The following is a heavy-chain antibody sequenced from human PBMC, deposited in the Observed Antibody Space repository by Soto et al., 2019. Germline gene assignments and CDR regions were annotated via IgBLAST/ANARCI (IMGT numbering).Heavy chain of an antibody. J-gene: IGHJ3*02. CDR2: IHYTGST. Sequence: QVQLQESGPGVVKPSETLSLTCTVSGGSMSSYYWSWIRQPPGKGLEWIGYIHYTGSTNYNPSLKSRLTISVDTSKNQFSLKLSSVTAADTAVYYCARAEYYDSSDYRPLDAFDIWGQGTMVTVSS. CDR1: GGSMSSYY. D-gene: IGHD3-22*01. V-gene: IGHV4-59*01. CDR3: ARAEYYDSSDYRPLDAFDI.